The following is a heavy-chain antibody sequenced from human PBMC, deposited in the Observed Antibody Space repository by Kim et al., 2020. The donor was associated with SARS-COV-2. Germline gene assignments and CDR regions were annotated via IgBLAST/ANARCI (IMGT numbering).Heavy chain of an antibody. Sequence: SETLSLTCTVSGGSISSSSYYWGWIRQPPGKGLEWIGSIYYSGSTYYNPSLKSRVTISVDTSKNQFSLKLSSVTAADTAVYYCARHTTSGSRRYFDYWGQGTLVTVSS. CDR1: GGSISSSSYY. D-gene: IGHD1-26*01. CDR3: ARHTTSGSRRYFDY. CDR2: IYYSGST. V-gene: IGHV4-39*01. J-gene: IGHJ4*02.